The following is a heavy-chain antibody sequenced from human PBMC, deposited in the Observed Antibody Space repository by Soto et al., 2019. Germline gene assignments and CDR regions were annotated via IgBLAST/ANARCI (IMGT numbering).Heavy chain of an antibody. CDR3: AKGVPGIAVAGTGYFQH. J-gene: IGHJ1*01. CDR2: IIGSGDST. V-gene: IGHV3-23*01. Sequence: GGSLRLSCAASGFTFSSYTMSWVRQAPGKGLEWVSGIIGSGDSTYYADSVKGRFTISRDNSKNTLYLQMNSLRAEDTAVYYCAKGVPGIAVAGTGYFQHWGQGTLVTAPQ. D-gene: IGHD6-19*01. CDR1: GFTFSSYT.